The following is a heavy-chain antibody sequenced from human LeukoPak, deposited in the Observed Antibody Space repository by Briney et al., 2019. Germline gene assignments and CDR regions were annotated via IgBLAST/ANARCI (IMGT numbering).Heavy chain of an antibody. CDR1: GFTFSSYW. CDR3: ARGGAAAGQRLGATTSYYYYMDV. D-gene: IGHD6-13*01. Sequence: PGGSLRLSCAASGFTFSSYWMSWVRQAPGKGLEWIGYIYYSGSTNYNPSLKSRVTISVDTSKNQFSLKLSSVTAADTAVYYCARGGAAAGQRLGATTSYYYYMDVWGKGTTVTVSS. CDR2: IYYSGST. J-gene: IGHJ6*03. V-gene: IGHV4-59*01.